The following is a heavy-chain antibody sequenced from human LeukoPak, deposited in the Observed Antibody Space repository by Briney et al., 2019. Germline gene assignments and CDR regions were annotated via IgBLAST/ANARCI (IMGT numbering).Heavy chain of an antibody. Sequence: QSGGSLRLSCAASGFTVSSNYMNWVRQAPGKGLEWVSVIYSGGSTYYADSVEGRFTISRDNSKNTLYLQMNSLRAEDTAVYYCAREGGSYHIDYWGQGTLVTVSS. D-gene: IGHD1-26*01. CDR2: IYSGGST. V-gene: IGHV3-53*01. CDR1: GFTVSSNY. CDR3: AREGGSYHIDY. J-gene: IGHJ4*02.